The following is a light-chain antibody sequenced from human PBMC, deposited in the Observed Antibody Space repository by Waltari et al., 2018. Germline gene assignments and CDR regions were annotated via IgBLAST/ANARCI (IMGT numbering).Light chain of an antibody. CDR2: GAS. CDR1: QSVSSSY. CDR3: QQYGSSPLYT. V-gene: IGKV3-20*01. Sequence: EIVLTQSPGTLSLSPWERATLSCRASQSVSSSYLAWYQQKPGQAPRLLICGASSRATGIPDRFSGSGSGTDFTLTISRLEPEDFAVYYCQQYGSSPLYTFGQGTKLEIK. J-gene: IGKJ2*01.